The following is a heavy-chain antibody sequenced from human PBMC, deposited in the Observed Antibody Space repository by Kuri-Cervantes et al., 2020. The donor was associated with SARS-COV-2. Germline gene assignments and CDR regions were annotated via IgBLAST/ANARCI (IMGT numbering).Heavy chain of an antibody. CDR2: ISSSSSYI. CDR1: AFTFSSYS. Sequence: ETLSLTCPASAFTFSSYSMNWVRQAPGNGMEWVSSISSSSSYIYYADSVKGRFTISRDNAKNTLCLQTNSLRAEDTAVYCCAKPLMSGPHYFDFWGQGTLVTVSS. CDR3: AKPLMSGPHYFDF. J-gene: IGHJ4*02. V-gene: IGHV3-21*01. D-gene: IGHD5/OR15-5a*01.